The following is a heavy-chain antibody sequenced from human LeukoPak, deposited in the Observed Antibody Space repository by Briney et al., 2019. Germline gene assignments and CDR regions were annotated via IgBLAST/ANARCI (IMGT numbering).Heavy chain of an antibody. Sequence: SETLSLTCAVSEDSFSSHYWTCIRQPPGKGLEWIGYISYIGTTNYNPSLKSRVTISIDTSKNQFSLKLSSVTAADTAVYYCARDLVTVTKGFDFWGQGTMVSVSS. CDR3: ARDLVTVTKGFDF. D-gene: IGHD4-17*01. V-gene: IGHV4-59*11. J-gene: IGHJ3*01. CDR2: ISYIGTT. CDR1: EDSFSSHY.